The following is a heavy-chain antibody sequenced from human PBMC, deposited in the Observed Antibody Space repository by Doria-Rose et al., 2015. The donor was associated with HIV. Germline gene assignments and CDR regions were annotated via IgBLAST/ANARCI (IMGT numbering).Heavy chain of an antibody. J-gene: IGHJ4*02. CDR1: GVSLSSPGMG. D-gene: IGHD6-13*01. Sequence: QESGPVLVKPTETLTLTCTVSGVSLSSPGMGVSWIRQPPGKALEWLAKIFSDDERYYKTSLKSRLTISRGTSKSQVVLTMTDMDPVDTATYYCARIKSSRWYHKYYFDFWGQGTLVIVSA. CDR3: ARIKSSRWYHKYYFDF. V-gene: IGHV2-26*01. CDR2: IFSDDER.